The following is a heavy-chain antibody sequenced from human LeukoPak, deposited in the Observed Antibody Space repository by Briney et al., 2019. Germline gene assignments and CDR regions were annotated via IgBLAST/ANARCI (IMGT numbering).Heavy chain of an antibody. Sequence: ASVKVSCMAPRYTFISYDINWVRAAAGQGLEWMGWMNPNTGRTGYAQKFQGRITMTRDTSINTAYMELTNLRSEDTAIYYCARLSQTPDYYTLGGYYYLGYWGQGTPVTVSS. V-gene: IGHV1-8*01. CDR1: RYTFISYD. CDR3: ARLSQTPDYYTLGGYYYLGY. J-gene: IGHJ4*02. D-gene: IGHD3-10*01. CDR2: MNPNTGRT.